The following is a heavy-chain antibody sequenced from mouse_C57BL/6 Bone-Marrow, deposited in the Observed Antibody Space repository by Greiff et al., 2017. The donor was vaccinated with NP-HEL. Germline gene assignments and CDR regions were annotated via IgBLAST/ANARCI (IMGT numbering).Heavy chain of an antibody. Sequence: EVKLMESGGGLVQPGGSLKLSCAASGFTFSDYYMYWVRQTPEKRLEWVAYISNGGGSTYYPDTVKGRFTISRDNAKNTLYLQKSRLKSEDTAMYYCARHDGYYFDYWGQGTTLTVSS. CDR3: ARHDGYYFDY. CDR1: GFTFSDYY. J-gene: IGHJ2*01. D-gene: IGHD2-3*01. CDR2: ISNGGGST. V-gene: IGHV5-12*01.